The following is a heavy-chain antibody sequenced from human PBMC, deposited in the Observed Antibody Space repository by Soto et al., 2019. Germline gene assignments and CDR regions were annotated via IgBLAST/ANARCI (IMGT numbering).Heavy chain of an antibody. CDR1: IFTFSSYA. Sequence: EVQLLESGGGLVQPGGSLRLSCAASIFTFSSYAMSWVRQAPGKGLEWVSGISGSGGTTYYADSVKGRFSISRDNSKNTLYLQMNSLRAEDTAVYYCASYCSGGSCYYYYGMDVWGQGTTVTVSS. D-gene: IGHD2-15*01. J-gene: IGHJ6*02. V-gene: IGHV3-23*01. CDR2: ISGSGGTT. CDR3: ASYCSGGSCYYYYGMDV.